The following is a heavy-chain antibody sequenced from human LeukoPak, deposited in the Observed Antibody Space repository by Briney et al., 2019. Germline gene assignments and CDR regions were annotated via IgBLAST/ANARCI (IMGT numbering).Heavy chain of an antibody. D-gene: IGHD3-10*01. CDR3: AARLISSESPLDC. Sequence: GGPLRLSCAASGFTFSSYAMSWVRQAPGKGLEWVSAISGSGGSTYYADSVKGRFTISGDNSKNTLYLQMNSLRAEDTAVYYCAARLISSESPLDCWGQGTLVTVSS. CDR2: ISGSGGST. V-gene: IGHV3-23*01. CDR1: GFTFSSYA. J-gene: IGHJ4*02.